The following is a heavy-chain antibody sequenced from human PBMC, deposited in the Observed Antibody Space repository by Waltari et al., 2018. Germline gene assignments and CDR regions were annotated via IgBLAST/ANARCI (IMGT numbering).Heavy chain of an antibody. CDR3: AKRGYTYGYDDAFDV. V-gene: IGHV3-9*01. CDR1: ALGFSDSA. CDR2: VTWNGGSV. D-gene: IGHD5-18*01. Sequence: EAPLLASGVGLVQPGGPLTLSCSASALGFSDSAMHWVRQAPGKGLEWLSSVTWNGGSVGYADSVKGRFFISRDNAANSVYLQMNSLRSEDTALYFCAKRGYTYGYDDAFDVWGLGAMVTVSS. J-gene: IGHJ3*01.